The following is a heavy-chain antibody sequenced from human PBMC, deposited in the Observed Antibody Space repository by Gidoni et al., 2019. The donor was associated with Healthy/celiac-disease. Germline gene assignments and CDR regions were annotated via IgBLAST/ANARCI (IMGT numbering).Heavy chain of an antibody. Sequence: EVQLVESGGGLVRPGGSLGLFCAASGFTFRSYSMNWVRQAPGKVLGLVAYISSSSSNIYYADSVKGRFTIYRDNAKNSLYLQMNSLRDEETAVYYCARDSPYGMDVWGQGTTVTVSS. J-gene: IGHJ6*02. V-gene: IGHV3-48*02. CDR3: ARDSPYGMDV. CDR1: GFTFRSYS. CDR2: ISSSSSNI.